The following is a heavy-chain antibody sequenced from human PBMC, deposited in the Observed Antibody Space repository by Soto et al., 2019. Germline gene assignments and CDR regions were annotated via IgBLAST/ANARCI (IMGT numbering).Heavy chain of an antibody. CDR2: IIPIFGTA. D-gene: IGHD6-6*01. Sequence: QGQLVQSGAEVKKPGSSVKVSCKASGGTFSSYASSWVRQAPGDGLEWMVGIIPIFGTANYAQKFQGRVTITADESTSTAYMELSSLRSEDTAVYDCARGGIAARYFDYWGQGTLVTVSS. CDR1: GGTFSSYA. CDR3: ARGGIAARYFDY. V-gene: IGHV1-69*01. J-gene: IGHJ4*02.